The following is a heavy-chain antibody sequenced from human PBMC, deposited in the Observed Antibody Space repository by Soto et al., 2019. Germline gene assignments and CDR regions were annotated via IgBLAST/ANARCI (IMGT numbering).Heavy chain of an antibody. CDR3: AKDLGPYSRYGMDV. J-gene: IGHJ6*02. Sequence: PGGSLRLSCAASGFTFSSYAMSWVRQAPGKGLEWVSAISGSGGSTYYADSVKGRFTISRDNSKNTLYLQMNSLRAEDTAVYYCAKDLGPYSRYGMDVWGQGTTVTVSS. V-gene: IGHV3-23*01. CDR1: GFTFSSYA. CDR2: ISGSGGST. D-gene: IGHD6-13*01.